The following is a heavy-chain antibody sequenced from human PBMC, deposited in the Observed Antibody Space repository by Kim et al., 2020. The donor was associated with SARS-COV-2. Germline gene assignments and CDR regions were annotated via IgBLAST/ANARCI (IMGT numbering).Heavy chain of an antibody. CDR2: NNDGPNT. V-gene: IGHV3-74*01. J-gene: IGHJ4*02. Sequence: NNDGPNTYSADSVKGRFTISRDDAKHTVYLQMNSRGAEDTAVYYCTTAFEFWGQGTLVTVSS. CDR3: TTAFEF.